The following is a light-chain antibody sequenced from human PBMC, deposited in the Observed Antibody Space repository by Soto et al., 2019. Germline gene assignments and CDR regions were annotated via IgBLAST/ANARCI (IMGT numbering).Light chain of an antibody. Sequence: DIVMTQSPDSLAVSLGERATINCKSSQTILYSSNNKIYLAWYQQKPGQPPKLLIYWASTRESGVPDRFSGSGSGTDFTLTISSLQAVDVAVYYCQQYYSSPWTFGQGTKVAIK. V-gene: IGKV4-1*01. CDR2: WAS. CDR3: QQYYSSPWT. CDR1: QTILYSSNNKIY. J-gene: IGKJ1*01.